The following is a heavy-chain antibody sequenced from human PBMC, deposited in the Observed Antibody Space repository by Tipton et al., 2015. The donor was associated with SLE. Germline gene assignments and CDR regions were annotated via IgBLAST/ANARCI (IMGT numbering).Heavy chain of an antibody. CDR2: IGYDGSHK. Sequence: SLRLSCAASGFNFSTYALHWVRQAPGKGLEWVAVIGYDGSHKHHTDSVKGRFTISRVNSKNTVYLQMNSLRPEDTAVYYCVRDQGDDSTGYMGMDVWGQGTTVTVSS. CDR3: VRDQGDDSTGYMGMDV. D-gene: IGHD3-22*01. CDR1: GFNFSTYA. V-gene: IGHV3-30*14. J-gene: IGHJ6*02.